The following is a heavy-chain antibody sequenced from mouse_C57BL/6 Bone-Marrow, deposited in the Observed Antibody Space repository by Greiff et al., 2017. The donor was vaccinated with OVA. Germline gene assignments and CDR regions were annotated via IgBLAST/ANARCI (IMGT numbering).Heavy chain of an antibody. V-gene: IGHV5-16*01. D-gene: IGHD2-2*01. CDR3: ARRGYDGSFDY. J-gene: IGHJ2*01. CDR1: GFTFSDYY. CDR2: INYDGSST. Sequence: EVKLMESEGGLVQPGSSMKLSCTASGFTFSDYYMAWVRQVPEKGLEWVANINYDGSSTYYLDSLKSRFIISRDNAKNILYLQMSSLKSEDTATYYCARRGYDGSFDYWGQGTTLTVSS.